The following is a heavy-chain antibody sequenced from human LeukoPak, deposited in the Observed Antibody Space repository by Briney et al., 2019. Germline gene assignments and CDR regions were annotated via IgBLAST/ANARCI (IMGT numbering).Heavy chain of an antibody. Sequence: ASVKVSCKTSGYTFTGFYIHWVRQAPGQGLEWMGWINPNNGDTKYSQRFQGRVTLTRDTSISTAYMELTRLTSDDTAIFYCARDRLYTVVTQAADYWGQGTLVTVSS. V-gene: IGHV1-2*02. D-gene: IGHD2-21*02. CDR2: INPNNGDT. CDR1: GYTFTGFY. CDR3: ARDRLYTVVTQAADY. J-gene: IGHJ4*02.